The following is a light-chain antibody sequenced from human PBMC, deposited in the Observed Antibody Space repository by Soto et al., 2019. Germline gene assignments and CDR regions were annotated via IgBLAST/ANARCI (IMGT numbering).Light chain of an antibody. Sequence: EIVLTQSPGNLSLSPGERATLSCRASQSVSSYLAWYQQKPGQAPRLLIYDASNRATGIPDRFSGSGSGTDFTLTISRLEPEDFAVYYCQQYGSSGTFGQGTKVDIK. CDR3: QQYGSSGT. CDR1: QSVSSY. V-gene: IGKV3-20*01. CDR2: DAS. J-gene: IGKJ1*01.